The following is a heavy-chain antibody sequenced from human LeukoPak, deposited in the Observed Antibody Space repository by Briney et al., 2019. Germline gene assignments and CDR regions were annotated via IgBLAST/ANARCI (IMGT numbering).Heavy chain of an antibody. CDR2: INHSGST. V-gene: IGHV4-34*01. J-gene: IGHJ4*02. D-gene: IGHD2-2*01. CDR1: GGSLSGDY. Sequence: PSETLSLTCAVPGGSLSGDYWSCIRQPPGKGLEWIGEINHSGSTNYNPSLKSRVTISVDTSKNQFSLKLSSVTAADTSVYYCARGWVVPAVHRRLMASFDCWGQGTLVTVSS. CDR3: ARGWVVPAVHRRLMASFDC.